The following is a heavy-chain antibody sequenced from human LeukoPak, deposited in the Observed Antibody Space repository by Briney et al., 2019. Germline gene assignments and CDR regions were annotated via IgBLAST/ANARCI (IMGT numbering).Heavy chain of an antibody. J-gene: IGHJ5*02. CDR2: INPSGGST. D-gene: IGHD3-22*01. CDR1: GYTFTSYY. CDR3: ARGDYDSSGYWYWSDP. V-gene: IGHV1-46*01. Sequence: GASVKVSCKASGYTFTSYYMHWVRQAPGQGLEWIGIINPSGGSTSYAQKFQGRVTMTRDTSTSTVYMELSSLRSEGTAVYYCARGDYDSSGYWYWSDPWGQGTLVTVSS.